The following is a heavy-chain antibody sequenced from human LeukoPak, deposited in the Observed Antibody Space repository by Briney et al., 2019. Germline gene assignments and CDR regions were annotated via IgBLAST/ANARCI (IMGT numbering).Heavy chain of an antibody. CDR2: ISAYNGNT. V-gene: IGHV1-18*01. J-gene: IGHJ4*02. D-gene: IGHD1-26*01. Sequence: ASVKVSCKASGYTFTSYGISWVRQAPGQGLEWMGWISAYNGNTNYAQKLQGRVTMTTDTSTSTTYMELRSLRSDDTAVYYCARRIVGATRGGGHEYYFDYWGQGTLVTVSS. CDR3: ARRIVGATRGGGHEYYFDY. CDR1: GYTFTSYG.